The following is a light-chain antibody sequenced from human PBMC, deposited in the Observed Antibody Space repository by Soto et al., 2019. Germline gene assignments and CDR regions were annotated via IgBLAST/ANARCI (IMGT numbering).Light chain of an antibody. J-gene: IGKJ4*01. Sequence: IQRTQSPSSLSASVGDRVTITCRASQGIRDNLGWYQHKPGKAPQLLIYAASTLQGGVPSRLSGSESGTEFTLTISSLQPEDFATSYCQQLNTYPLTFGGGTKV. CDR2: AAS. CDR1: QGIRDN. V-gene: IGKV1-17*01. CDR3: QQLNTYPLT.